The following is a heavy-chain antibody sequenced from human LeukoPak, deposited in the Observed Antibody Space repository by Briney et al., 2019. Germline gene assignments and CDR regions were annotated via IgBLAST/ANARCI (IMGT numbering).Heavy chain of an antibody. CDR2: ISHSGSTI. J-gene: IGHJ2*01. CDR3: ARDPKNASGWLWYSDL. V-gene: IGHV3-11*01. D-gene: IGHD6-19*01. Sequence: GGSLRLACEASGFSFDEYHVSWIRQAPGRGMEWVSYISHSGSTIYYADSVRGRFTISRDNAKNSVFLQMNSLRAEDTALYYCARDPKNASGWLWYSDLWGRGTLVVVSS. CDR1: GFSFDEYH.